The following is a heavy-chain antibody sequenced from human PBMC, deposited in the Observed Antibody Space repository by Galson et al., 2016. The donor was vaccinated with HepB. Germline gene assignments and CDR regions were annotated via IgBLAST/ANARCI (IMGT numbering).Heavy chain of an antibody. D-gene: IGHD5-24*01. CDR3: GRGSSGDVYNFGAY. V-gene: IGHV3-23*01. CDR2: ISVSGDHV. CDR1: GLTLNNFV. Sequence: SLRLSCAASGLTLNNFVINWIRQAPGKGLEWVSGISVSGDHVYYADSVKGRLTIYRENSKNTVYLQMNSLRAEDTAVYYCGRGSSGDVYNFGAYWSQGTRVTVSS. J-gene: IGHJ4*02.